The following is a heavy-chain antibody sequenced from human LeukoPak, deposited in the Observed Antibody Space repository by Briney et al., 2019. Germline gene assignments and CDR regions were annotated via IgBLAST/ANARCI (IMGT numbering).Heavy chain of an antibody. J-gene: IGHJ4*02. CDR2: IGNSGASP. D-gene: IGHD3-10*01. CDR1: GFTFSSYA. Sequence: GGSLRLSCAASGFTFSSYAMSWVRQAPGKGLEWVSSIGNSGASPYYTDSVKGRFTISRDNSKNTLYLQVDSLRAEDTAVYFCAKDDRSAVRGTSDYWGQGTLVTVSS. CDR3: AKDDRSAVRGTSDY. V-gene: IGHV3-23*01.